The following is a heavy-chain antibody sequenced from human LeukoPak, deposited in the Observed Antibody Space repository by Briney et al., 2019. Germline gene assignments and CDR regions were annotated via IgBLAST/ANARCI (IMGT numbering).Heavy chain of an antibody. Sequence: GGSLRLSCAASGFTFSSYSMNWVRQAPGKGLEWVSSISSSSYIYYADSVKGRFTISRDNAKNSLYLQMSSLRAEDTAVYYCARGLLAGGWSRDWDYMDVWGKGTTVTVSS. V-gene: IGHV3-21*01. CDR1: GFTFSSYS. CDR2: ISSSSYI. D-gene: IGHD6-19*01. CDR3: ARGLLAGGWSRDWDYMDV. J-gene: IGHJ6*03.